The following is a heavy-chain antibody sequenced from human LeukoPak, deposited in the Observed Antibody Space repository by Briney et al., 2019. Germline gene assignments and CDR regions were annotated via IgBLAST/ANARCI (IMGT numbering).Heavy chain of an antibody. D-gene: IGHD4-23*01. J-gene: IGHJ4*02. CDR3: VKDRWIDY. CDR1: GFTFSNYA. V-gene: IGHV3-23*01. Sequence: GGSLRLSCAASGFTFSNYAMSWVRQALGKGLEWVSAISGSGGSTYYADSVKGRFTISRDNSKNTLYLQMSSLRAEDTAIYYCVKDRWIDYWGQGTLVTVSS. CDR2: ISGSGGST.